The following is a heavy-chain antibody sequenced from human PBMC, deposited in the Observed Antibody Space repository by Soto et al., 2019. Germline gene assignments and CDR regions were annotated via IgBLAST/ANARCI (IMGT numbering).Heavy chain of an antibody. Sequence: PGGSLRLSCAASGFTFSSYWMSWVRQAPGKGLEWVANIKQDGSEKYYVDSVKGRFTISRDNAKNSLYLQMNSLRAEDTAVYYCARLAPGYSSGWDDAFDIWGQGTMVTVSS. CDR1: GFTFSSYW. CDR2: IKQDGSEK. J-gene: IGHJ3*02. D-gene: IGHD6-19*01. CDR3: ARLAPGYSSGWDDAFDI. V-gene: IGHV3-7*01.